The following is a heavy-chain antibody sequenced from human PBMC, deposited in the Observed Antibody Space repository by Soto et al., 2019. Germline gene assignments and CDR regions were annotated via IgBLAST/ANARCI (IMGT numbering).Heavy chain of an antibody. CDR2: IYYSGRT. V-gene: IGHV4-61*01. Sequence: QVQLQESGPELVKPSETLSLTCTVSGGSVSSGSYYWSWIRQPPGKGLEWIGYIYYSGRTNYNPSLKSRITRAVDTSKNQFSLKLSSVTAADTGVYYCARDNCGGDCYHFDYWGQGTLVTVSS. D-gene: IGHD2-21*02. CDR3: ARDNCGGDCYHFDY. CDR1: GGSVSSGSYY. J-gene: IGHJ4*02.